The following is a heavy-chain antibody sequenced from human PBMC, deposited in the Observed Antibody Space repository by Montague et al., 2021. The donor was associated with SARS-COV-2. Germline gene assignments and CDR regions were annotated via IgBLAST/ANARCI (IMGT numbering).Heavy chain of an antibody. CDR3: ASSYYYGSGTYVYNYYMDV. Sequence: RQPPYTVFDWKKKISYSGRTYFSPSLKSRLTISVDSSENQFSLRLSSVTAADTAVYYCASSYYYGSGTYVYNYYMDVWGKVTTVTVSS. D-gene: IGHD3-10*01. J-gene: IGHJ6*03. V-gene: IGHV4-39*01. CDR2: ISYSGRT.